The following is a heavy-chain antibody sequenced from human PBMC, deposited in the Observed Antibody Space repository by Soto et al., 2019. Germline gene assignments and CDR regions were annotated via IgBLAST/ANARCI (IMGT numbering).Heavy chain of an antibody. CDR1: GYTFTSYG. D-gene: IGHD3-10*01. CDR2: ISAYNGKT. CDR3: ARLTMAQDASDI. V-gene: IGHV1-18*01. J-gene: IGHJ3*02. Sequence: ASVKVSCKASGYTFTSYGISWVRQAPGQGLEWMGWISAYNGKTNYAQKLQGRVTMTTDTSTSTAYMELRSLRSDDTAGYYCARLTMAQDASDIWGQGTMVTVSS.